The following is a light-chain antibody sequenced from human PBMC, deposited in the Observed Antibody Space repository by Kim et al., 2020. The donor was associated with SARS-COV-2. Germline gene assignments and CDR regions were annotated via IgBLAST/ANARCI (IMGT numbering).Light chain of an antibody. J-gene: IGLJ2*01. V-gene: IGLV2-8*01. Sequence: QSVLTQPPSASGSPGQSVTISCTGTSSDVGHYNYVSWYQQHPGKAPKLMIYEVSKRPSWVPDRFSGSKSGSTASLTVSGLQADDEADYYCSSYAGTNVIFGGGTQLTVL. CDR2: EVS. CDR1: SSDVGHYNY. CDR3: SSYAGTNVI.